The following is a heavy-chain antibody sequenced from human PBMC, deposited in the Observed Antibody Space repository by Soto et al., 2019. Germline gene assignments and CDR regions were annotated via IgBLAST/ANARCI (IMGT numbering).Heavy chain of an antibody. J-gene: IGHJ4*02. CDR2: IIPIFGTA. CDR1: GGTFSSYA. D-gene: IGHD6-13*01. V-gene: IGHV1-69*01. CDR3: ARVRQQLVLSTAVDY. Sequence: QVQLVQSGAEVKKPGSSVNVSCTASGGTFSSYAISWVRQAPGQGLEWMGGIIPIFGTANYAQKFQGRVTITADESTSTAYMELSSLRSEDTAVYYCARVRQQLVLSTAVDYWGQGTLVTVSS.